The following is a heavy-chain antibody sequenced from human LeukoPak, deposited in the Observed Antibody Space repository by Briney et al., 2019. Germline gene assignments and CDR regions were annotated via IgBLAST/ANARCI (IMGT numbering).Heavy chain of an antibody. CDR1: GFTFKNFA. Sequence: GGSLRLSCAASGFTFKNFAMTWVRQAPGKGLEWVSTISATGGGAYYADSVKGRFTISRDKSENTLFLHMNNLRAEDTAVYYCASGKFYYDSTGYYYDYWGQGTLVTVSS. D-gene: IGHD3-22*01. V-gene: IGHV3-23*01. CDR3: ASGKFYYDSTGYYYDY. J-gene: IGHJ4*02. CDR2: ISATGGGA.